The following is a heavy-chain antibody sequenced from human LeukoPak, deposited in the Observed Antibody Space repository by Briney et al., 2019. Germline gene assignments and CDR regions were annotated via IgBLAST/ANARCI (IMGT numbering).Heavy chain of an antibody. V-gene: IGHV1-46*01. CDR2: INPSGGST. CDR3: ARDLAYGGIAAAGIEGNWFDP. Sequence: ASVKVSCKASGYTFTSYYMHWVRQAPGQGLEWMGIINPSGGSTSYAQKFQGRVTMTRDMSTSTVYMELSSLRSEDTAVYYCARDLAYGGIAAAGIEGNWFDPWGQGTLVTVSS. D-gene: IGHD6-13*01. CDR1: GYTFTSYY. J-gene: IGHJ5*02.